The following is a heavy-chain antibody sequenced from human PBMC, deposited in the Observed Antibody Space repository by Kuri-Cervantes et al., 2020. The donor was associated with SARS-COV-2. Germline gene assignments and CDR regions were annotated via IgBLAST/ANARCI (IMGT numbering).Heavy chain of an antibody. CDR1: GGSISSSSYY. V-gene: IGHV4-61*02. J-gene: IGHJ6*02. CDR2: IYTSGST. Sequence: LRLSCTVSGGSISSSSYYWGWIRQPAGKGLEWIGRIYTSGSTNYNPSLKSRVPISVDRSKTQFSLRLTSVTAADTAVYYCTRSHYSTSRFFYYSLDVWGQGTTVTVSS. D-gene: IGHD6-6*01. CDR3: TRSHYSTSRFFYYSLDV.